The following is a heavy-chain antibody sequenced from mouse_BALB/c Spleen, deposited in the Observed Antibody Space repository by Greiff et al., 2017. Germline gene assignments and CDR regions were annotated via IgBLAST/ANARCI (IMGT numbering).Heavy chain of an antibody. CDR1: GFSLTSYD. J-gene: IGHJ4*01. CDR3: VREVRYAMDY. D-gene: IGHD2-14*01. Sequence: VQLQESGPGLVAPSQSLSITCTVSGFSLTSYDISWIRQPPGKGLEWLGVIWTGGGTNYNSAFMSRLSISKDNSKSQVFLKMNSLQTDDTAIYYCVREVRYAMDYWGQGTSVTVSS. CDR2: IWTGGGT. V-gene: IGHV2-9-2*01.